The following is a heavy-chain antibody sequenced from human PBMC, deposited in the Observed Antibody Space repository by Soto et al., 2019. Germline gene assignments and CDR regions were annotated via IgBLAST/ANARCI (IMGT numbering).Heavy chain of an antibody. V-gene: IGHV3-9*01. D-gene: IGHD2-15*01. CDR3: AKDLPRYCSGGSCYSGFDY. CDR2: ISWNSGSI. Sequence: EVQLVESGGGLVQPGRSLRLSCAASGFTFDDYAMHWVRQAPGKGLEWVSGISWNSGSIGYAGPVKGRLTISRDNAKNSLYLQMNSLRAEDTALYYCAKDLPRYCSGGSCYSGFDYWGQGTLVTVSS. J-gene: IGHJ4*02. CDR1: GFTFDDYA.